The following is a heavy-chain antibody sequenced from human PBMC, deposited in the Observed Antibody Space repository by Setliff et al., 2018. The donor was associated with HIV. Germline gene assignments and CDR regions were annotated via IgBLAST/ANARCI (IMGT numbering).Heavy chain of an antibody. J-gene: IGHJ4*02. CDR3: ARGMDYYDTSGYYQYYFDY. D-gene: IGHD3-22*01. Sequence: GASVKVSCKASGGTFSNYGMSWVRQAPGQGLEWMGGIIPISGTANYAQKFQGRVTITTDESTTTAYMELSSLRSDDTAVYYCARGMDYYDTSGYYQYYFDYWGQGTLVTSPQ. CDR2: IIPISGTA. V-gene: IGHV1-69*05. CDR1: GGTFSNYG.